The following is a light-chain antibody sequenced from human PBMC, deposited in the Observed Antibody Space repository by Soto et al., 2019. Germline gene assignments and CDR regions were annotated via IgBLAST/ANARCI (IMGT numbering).Light chain of an antibody. CDR1: QSVSSY. CDR2: GAS. J-gene: IGKJ1*01. Sequence: EIVLTQSPGTLSLSPGERATLSCRGSQSVSSYLAWYQQKPGQAPRLLIYGASSRATGIPDRFSGSGSGTDFTLIISRLEPEDFAVYYCQHSLRSPWTFGQGTKVEIK. V-gene: IGKV3-20*01. CDR3: QHSLRSPWT.